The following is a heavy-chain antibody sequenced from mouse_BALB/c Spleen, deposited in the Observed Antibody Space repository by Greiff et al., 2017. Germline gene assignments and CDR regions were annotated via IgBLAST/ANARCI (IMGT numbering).Heavy chain of an antibody. V-gene: IGHV1-69*02. CDR3: TKYGNSGWFAY. D-gene: IGHD2-10*02. Sequence: VQLQQSGAELVRPGASVKLSCKASGYTFTSYWINWVKQRPGQGLEWIGNIYPSDSYTNYNQKFKDKATLTVDKSSSTAYMQLSSPTSEDSAVYYCTKYGNSGWFAYWGQGTLVTVSA. CDR2: IYPSDSYT. J-gene: IGHJ3*01. CDR1: GYTFTSYW.